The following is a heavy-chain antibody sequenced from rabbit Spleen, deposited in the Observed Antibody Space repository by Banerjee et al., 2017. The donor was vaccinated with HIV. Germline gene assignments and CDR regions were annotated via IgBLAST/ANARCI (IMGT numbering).Heavy chain of an antibody. Sequence: QEQLVESGGGLVQPEGSLTLTCKASGFSFSSSDYICWVRQAPGKGLEWIGCIYSGDGECYYANWVNGRFTISKTSSTVTLQLTSLTAADTATYFCARDDGSYDYIDGYFNLWGPGTLVTVS. D-gene: IGHD6-1*01. CDR1: GFSFSSSDY. CDR3: ARDDGSYDYIDGYFNL. J-gene: IGHJ4*01. V-gene: IGHV1S45*01. CDR2: IYSGDGEC.